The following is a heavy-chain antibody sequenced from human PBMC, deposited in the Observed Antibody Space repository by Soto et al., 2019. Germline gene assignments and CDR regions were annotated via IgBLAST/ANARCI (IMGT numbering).Heavy chain of an antibody. Sequence: TAETLSLTCTVSGGSISSGDYCWSWIRQPPGKGLEYLGYIYYSGRTFSNPSLKSRVSISLDTSKNQFSLKLSSVTAADTAVYYCTRSPWGSAFDIWGRGTMLTVS. CDR3: TRSPWGSAFDI. CDR2: IYYSGRT. V-gene: IGHV4-30-4*01. D-gene: IGHD7-27*01. CDR1: GGSISSGDYC. J-gene: IGHJ3*02.